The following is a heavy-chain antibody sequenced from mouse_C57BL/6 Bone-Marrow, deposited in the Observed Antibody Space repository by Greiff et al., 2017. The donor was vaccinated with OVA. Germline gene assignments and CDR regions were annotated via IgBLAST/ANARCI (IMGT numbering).Heavy chain of an antibody. Sequence: QVQLKQPGAELVKPGASVKLSCKASGYTFTSYWMHWVKQRPGQGLEWIGMIHPNSGSTNYNEKFKSKATLTVDKSSSTAYMQLSSLTSEDSAVYYCARGGWLLPDWYFDVWGTGTTVTVSS. V-gene: IGHV1-64*01. D-gene: IGHD2-3*01. CDR1: GYTFTSYW. CDR3: ARGGWLLPDWYFDV. CDR2: IHPNSGST. J-gene: IGHJ1*03.